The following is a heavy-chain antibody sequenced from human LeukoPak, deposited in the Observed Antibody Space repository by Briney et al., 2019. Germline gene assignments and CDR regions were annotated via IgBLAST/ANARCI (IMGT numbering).Heavy chain of an antibody. Sequence: GGSLRLSCAASGFTFSSYSMNWVRQAPGKGLEWVSYISSSSSTIYYADSVKGRFTISRDNAKNSLYLQMNSLRAEDTAVYYYARAGYYFDYWGQGTLVTVSS. D-gene: IGHD3-10*01. CDR1: GFTFSSYS. V-gene: IGHV3-48*04. CDR2: ISSSSSTI. CDR3: ARAGYYFDY. J-gene: IGHJ4*02.